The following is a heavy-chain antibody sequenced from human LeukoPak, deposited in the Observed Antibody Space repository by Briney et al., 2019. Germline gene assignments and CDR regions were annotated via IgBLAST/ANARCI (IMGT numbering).Heavy chain of an antibody. CDR3: ATAWVTTSLVDY. V-gene: IGHV1-18*01. CDR2: ISAYNGNT. Sequence: ASVKVSCKASGYTFTSYGISWVRQAPGQGLEWMGWISAYNGNTNYAQKLQGRVTMATDTSTSTAYMELRSLRSDDTAVYYCATAWVTTSLVDYWGQGTLVTVSS. D-gene: IGHD4-17*01. CDR1: GYTFTSYG. J-gene: IGHJ4*02.